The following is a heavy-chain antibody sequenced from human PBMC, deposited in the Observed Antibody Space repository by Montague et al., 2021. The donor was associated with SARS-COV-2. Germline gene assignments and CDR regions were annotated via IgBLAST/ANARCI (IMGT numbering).Heavy chain of an antibody. J-gene: IGHJ3*01. Sequence: SETLSLTCTVSGGSVSSGTYYWGWIRQPPGKGLEWIGSIYYSGKSDYNPSLKSRATIFVDTSKNQFSLQLSSVTAADTAVYYCARPQLYYDLLIGNPFDVWGQGTMVTVSS. D-gene: IGHD3-9*01. CDR3: ARPQLYYDLLIGNPFDV. CDR2: IYYSGKS. V-gene: IGHV4-39*01. CDR1: GGSVSSGTYY.